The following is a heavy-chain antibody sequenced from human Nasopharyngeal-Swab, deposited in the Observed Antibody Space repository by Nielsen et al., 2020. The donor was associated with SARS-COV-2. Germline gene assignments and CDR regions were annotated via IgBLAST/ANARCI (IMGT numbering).Heavy chain of an antibody. D-gene: IGHD6-13*01. J-gene: IGHJ5*02. Sequence: ASVKVSCKVSGYTPTELSMHWVRQAPGKGLEWMGGFDPEDGETIYAQKFQGRVTMTEDTSTDTAYMELSSLRSEDTAVYYCATGPAAGNPTWWFDPWGQGTLVTVSS. CDR2: FDPEDGET. V-gene: IGHV1-24*01. CDR3: ATGPAAGNPTWWFDP. CDR1: GYTPTELS.